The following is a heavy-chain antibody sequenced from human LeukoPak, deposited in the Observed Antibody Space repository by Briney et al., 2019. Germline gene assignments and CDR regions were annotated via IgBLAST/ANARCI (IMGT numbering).Heavy chain of an antibody. V-gene: IGHV3-23*01. J-gene: IGHJ6*03. D-gene: IGHD3-10*01. CDR1: GFSFSSYG. Sequence: GGSLRLSCAASGFSFSSYGMSWVRQAPGKGLEWISAITGSGGTTYYADSVEGRFTISRDNSKNTLYLQVNSLRAEDTALYYCARVILTMVRGNYYMDVWGKGTTVTVSS. CDR3: ARVILTMVRGNYYMDV. CDR2: ITGSGGTT.